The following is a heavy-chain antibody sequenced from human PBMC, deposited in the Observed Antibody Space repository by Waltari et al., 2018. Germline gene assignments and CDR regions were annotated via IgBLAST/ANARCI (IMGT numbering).Heavy chain of an antibody. V-gene: IGHV3-7*01. D-gene: IGHD5-18*01. CDR3: ATTLFRTQRGDGVDV. CDR2: INQDGSDT. Sequence: EVHVVESGGGLVQPGGSRRRSWAASGFTFDSFWLGWVRQAPGKGLEWVASINQDGSDTYYVDSVKGRFIISRDNAENSLFLQMSSLSAEDTAVYSCATTLFRTQRGDGVDVWGQGTTVIVSS. CDR1: GFTFDSFW. J-gene: IGHJ6*02.